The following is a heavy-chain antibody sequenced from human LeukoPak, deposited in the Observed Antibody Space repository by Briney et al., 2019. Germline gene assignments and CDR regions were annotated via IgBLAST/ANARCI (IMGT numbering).Heavy chain of an antibody. CDR2: MNPNSGNT. D-gene: IGHD6-19*01. Sequence: ASLKVSCKASGYTFTSYDINWVRQATGQGLEWMGWMNPNSGNTGYAQKFQGRVTMTRNTSISTAYMELSSLRSEDTAVYYCVRGRGGWYYFDYWGQGTLVTVSS. V-gene: IGHV1-8*01. CDR3: VRGRGGWYYFDY. J-gene: IGHJ4*02. CDR1: GYTFTSYD.